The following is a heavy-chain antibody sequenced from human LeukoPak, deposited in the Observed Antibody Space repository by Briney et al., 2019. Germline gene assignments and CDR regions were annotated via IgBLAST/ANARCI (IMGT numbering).Heavy chain of an antibody. CDR2: INPSGGST. V-gene: IGHV1-46*01. CDR3: AXXGFVVWTGPDI. D-gene: IGHD2-21*02. J-gene: IGHJ3*02. Sequence: ASVKVSCKASGNTFTSYYMHWVRQAPGQGLEWMGTINPSGGSTSYTQKFQGRVTMTRDTSTSTVYMELSSLKSEDTAVYYCAXXGFVVWTGPDIWGQGTMVTVSS. CDR1: GNTFTSYY.